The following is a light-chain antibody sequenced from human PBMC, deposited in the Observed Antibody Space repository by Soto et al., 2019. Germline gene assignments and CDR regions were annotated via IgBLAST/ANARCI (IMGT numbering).Light chain of an antibody. V-gene: IGKV3-11*01. J-gene: IGKJ5*01. CDR1: PSVTNY. CDR2: GAF. Sequence: PVERATLSCRSSPSVTNYLAWYQKKPGQPPRLLSYGAFNRAAGIPASFSGSGSGTDFTLTISSLEPEDSAVYDGQQRNIWPPVTVGQGTRLEIK. CDR3: QQRNIWPPVT.